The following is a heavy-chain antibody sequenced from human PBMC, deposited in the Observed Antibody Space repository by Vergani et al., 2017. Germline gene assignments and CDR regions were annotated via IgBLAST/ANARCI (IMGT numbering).Heavy chain of an antibody. CDR1: GGSISSDNW. CDR3: AKGGWNYWFDS. J-gene: IGHJ5*01. V-gene: IGHV4-4*02. Sequence: QVQLQQWGPGLVTPSGTLSLTCAVYGGSISSDNWWNWVRQAPGKGLQWIGEIHRSTSTNYNPSLRRRVTISLDKSKNQFSLKLTSVTAADTAIYYCAKGGWNYWFDSWGQGTLVIVS. D-gene: IGHD1-1*01. CDR2: IHRSTST.